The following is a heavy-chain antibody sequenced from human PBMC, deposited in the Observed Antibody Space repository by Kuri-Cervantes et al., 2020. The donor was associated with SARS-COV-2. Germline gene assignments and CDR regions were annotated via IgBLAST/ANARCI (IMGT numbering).Heavy chain of an antibody. J-gene: IGHJ4*02. CDR1: GFTFDDYA. V-gene: IGHV3-9*01. CDR3: AKDRAALLGYTFGPDLDY. CDR2: MSWNSNNI. D-gene: IGHD5-18*01. Sequence: SLKISCAASGFTFDDYAMHWVRQAPGKGLEWVSGMSWNSNNIGYADSVKGRFTVSRDNARNSLYLQMTSLRPEDTAFYYCAKDRAALLGYTFGPDLDYWGQGPQVTVSS.